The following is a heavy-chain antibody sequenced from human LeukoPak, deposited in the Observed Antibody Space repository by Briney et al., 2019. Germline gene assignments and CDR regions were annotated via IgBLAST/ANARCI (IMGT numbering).Heavy chain of an antibody. Sequence: GGSLRLSCAASGFTFSSYAMSWVRQAPGKGLEWVSSISSSSSYIYYADSVKGRFTISRDNAKNSLYLQMNSLRAEDTAVYYCARDQGVLLWFGEFGDAFDIWGQGTMVTVSS. J-gene: IGHJ3*02. CDR2: ISSSSSYI. D-gene: IGHD3-10*01. CDR3: ARDQGVLLWFGEFGDAFDI. CDR1: GFTFSSYA. V-gene: IGHV3-21*01.